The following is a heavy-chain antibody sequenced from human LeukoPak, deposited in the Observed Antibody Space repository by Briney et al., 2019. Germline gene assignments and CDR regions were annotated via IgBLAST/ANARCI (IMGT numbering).Heavy chain of an antibody. Sequence: QTGGSLRLSCAASGFTFSSYWMHWVRQAPGKGLVWVSCINSDGSSTSYADSVKGRFTISRDNAKNTLYLQMNSLRAEDTAVYYCASVVPAANFDYWGQGTLVTVSS. V-gene: IGHV3-74*01. CDR3: ASVVPAANFDY. CDR2: INSDGSST. CDR1: GFTFSSYW. J-gene: IGHJ4*02. D-gene: IGHD2-2*01.